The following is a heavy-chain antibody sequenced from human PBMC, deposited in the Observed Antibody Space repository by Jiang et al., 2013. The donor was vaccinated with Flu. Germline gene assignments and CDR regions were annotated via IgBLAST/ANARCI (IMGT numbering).Heavy chain of an antibody. CDR3: ARYASTLAAFDS. CDR1: GYTFNSYA. Sequence: SGAEVKKPGASVKVSCKVSGYTFNSYAMHWVRQAPGQSLEWMGWINAGNTKNSQKFQGRVTFTRDTSASTFYMELSSLRSEDTAFYYCARYASTLAAFDSWGQGTLVTVSS. V-gene: IGHV1-3*01. CDR2: INAGNT. J-gene: IGHJ4*02. D-gene: IGHD6-13*01.